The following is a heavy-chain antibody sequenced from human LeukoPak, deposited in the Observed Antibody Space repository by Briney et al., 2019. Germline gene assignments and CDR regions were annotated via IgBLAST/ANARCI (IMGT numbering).Heavy chain of an antibody. CDR3: AIDITYDILTGYELPNGGFDY. Sequence: GASVKVSCKVSGYTLTELSMHWVRQAPGKGLEWMGGFDPEDGETIYAQKFQGRVTVTEDTSTDTAYMELSSLRSEDTAVYYCAIDITYDILTGYELPNGGFDYWGQGTLVTVSS. V-gene: IGHV1-24*01. CDR1: GYTLTELS. D-gene: IGHD3-9*01. CDR2: FDPEDGET. J-gene: IGHJ4*02.